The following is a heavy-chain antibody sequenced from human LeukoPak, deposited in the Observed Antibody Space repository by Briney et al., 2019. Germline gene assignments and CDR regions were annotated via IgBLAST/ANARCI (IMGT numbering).Heavy chain of an antibody. CDR2: IYYSGST. CDR3: ARVEHGGNSPYNWLDP. V-gene: IGHV4-39*07. J-gene: IGHJ5*02. D-gene: IGHD4-23*01. Sequence: KPSETLSLTCTVSGGSISSSSYYWGWIRQPPGKGLEWIGSIYYSGSTYDNPSLKSRVTISVDTSKNQFSLKLSSVTAADTAVYYCARVEHGGNSPYNWLDPWGQGTLVTVSS. CDR1: GGSISSSSYY.